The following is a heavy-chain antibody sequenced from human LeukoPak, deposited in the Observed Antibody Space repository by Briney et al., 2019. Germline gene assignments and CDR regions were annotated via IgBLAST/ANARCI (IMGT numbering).Heavy chain of an antibody. CDR2: ISGSDFGT. V-gene: IGHV3-23*01. Sequence: GGSLRLSCAAPGCSFSSYAMRWVRQAPGKGLEWVSGISGSDFGTDYADSVKGRFTISRDNSKNTLYLQMNSLRAEDTAIYYCAKDRCSGGSCYYFDYWGQGTLVTVSS. CDR3: AKDRCSGGSCYYFDY. J-gene: IGHJ4*02. CDR1: GCSFSSYA. D-gene: IGHD2-15*01.